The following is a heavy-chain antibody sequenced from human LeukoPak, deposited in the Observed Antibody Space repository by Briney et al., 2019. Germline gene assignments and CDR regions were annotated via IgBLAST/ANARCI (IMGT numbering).Heavy chain of an antibody. CDR1: GFTFSSYS. V-gene: IGHV4-34*01. CDR3: ASYNYYDSSEDAFDI. Sequence: GSLRLSCAATGFTFSSYSMNWVRQPPGKGLEWIGEINHSGSTNYNPSLKSRVTISVDTSKNQFSLKLSSVTAADTAVYYCASYNYYDSSEDAFDIWGQGTMVTVSS. CDR2: INHSGST. D-gene: IGHD3-22*01. J-gene: IGHJ3*02.